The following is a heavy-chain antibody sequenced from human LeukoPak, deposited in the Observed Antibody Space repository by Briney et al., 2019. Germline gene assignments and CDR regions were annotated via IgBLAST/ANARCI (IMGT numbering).Heavy chain of an antibody. J-gene: IGHJ4*02. CDR1: GFTFSSYS. CDR2: ITSSGRYI. V-gene: IGHV3-21*01. Sequence: GGSLRLSCAASGFTFSSYSMNWVRQAPGKGLEWVSSITSSGRYIYYADSVKGRFTISRDNAKNSLYLQMNSLRAEDTAVYYCARDPWGVDSSGYYYDYWGQGTLVTVSS. CDR3: ARDPWGVDSSGYYYDY. D-gene: IGHD3-22*01.